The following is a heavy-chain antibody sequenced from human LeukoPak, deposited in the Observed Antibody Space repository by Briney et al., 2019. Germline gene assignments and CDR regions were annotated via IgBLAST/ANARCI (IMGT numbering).Heavy chain of an antibody. CDR1: GFIFSDYY. V-gene: IGHV3-11*03. Sequence: PGGSLRLSCAASGFIFSDYYMSWIRQAPGKGLEWVSYVSGGSAYTNYADSVKGRFTISRDNAKNSLYLQMNSLRAEDTAVYYCARIGSAAFTDSWGQGTLVTVSS. CDR3: ARIGSAAFTDS. CDR2: VSGGSAYT. J-gene: IGHJ4*02. D-gene: IGHD3-3*02.